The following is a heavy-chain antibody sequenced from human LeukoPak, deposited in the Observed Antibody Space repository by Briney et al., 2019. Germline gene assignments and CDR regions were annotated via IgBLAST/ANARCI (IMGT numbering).Heavy chain of an antibody. V-gene: IGHV3-21*01. D-gene: IGHD6-13*01. CDR2: ISSSSSYI. CDR1: GFTFSSYS. Sequence: GGSLRLSCAASGFTFSSYSMNWVRQAPGKGLEWVSSISSSSSYIYYADSLNGRFTISIYNAKNSLYLQMNSLRAEDTAVYYCARESDVSIAAAFDYWGQGTLVTVSS. J-gene: IGHJ4*02. CDR3: ARESDVSIAAAFDY.